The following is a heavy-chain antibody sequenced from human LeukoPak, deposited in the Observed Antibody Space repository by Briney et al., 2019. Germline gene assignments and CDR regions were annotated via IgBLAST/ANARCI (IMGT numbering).Heavy chain of an antibody. J-gene: IGHJ6*02. CDR1: GFTFNNYG. Sequence: PGRSLRLSCAVSGFTFNNYGMHWVRQAPGKGLEWVAIISYDGSKNYYADSAKGRFTISRDNSKNTLYLQMNSLRGEDTAVYYCAKEYGSGSYSYGMDVWGQETTDTVSS. V-gene: IGHV3-30*18. CDR3: AKEYGSGSYSYGMDV. CDR2: ISYDGSKN. D-gene: IGHD3-10*01.